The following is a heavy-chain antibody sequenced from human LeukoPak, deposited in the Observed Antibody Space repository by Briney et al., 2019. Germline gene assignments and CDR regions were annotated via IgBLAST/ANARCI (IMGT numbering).Heavy chain of an antibody. D-gene: IGHD2/OR15-2a*01. J-gene: IGHJ6*02. CDR2: IYSGGST. CDR1: GFTVSSNY. CDR3: ARDNVIQGYYFAMDV. Sequence: PGGSLRLSCAASGFTVSSNYMSWVRQAPGKGLEWVSLIYSGGSTYYADSVKGRFAISRDNSKNTLYLQMNSLSAEDTAVYYCARDNVIQGYYFAMDVWGQGTTVTVSS. V-gene: IGHV3-66*01.